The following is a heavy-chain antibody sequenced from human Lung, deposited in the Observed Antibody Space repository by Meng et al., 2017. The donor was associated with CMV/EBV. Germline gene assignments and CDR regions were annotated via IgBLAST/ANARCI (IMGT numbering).Heavy chain of an antibody. J-gene: IGHJ4*02. D-gene: IGHD4-17*01. CDR1: GLPISNYW. CDR3: RLGHYSQD. V-gene: IGHV3-7*02. CDR2: IKNDGSER. Sequence: LVEFGGGLVQPGWSLRLSCAASGLPISNYWMSWVRQAPGKGLEWVANIKNDGSERYYVDSVKGRFSISRDNADNSLYLQMNNLRAEDTAVYYCRLGHYSQDWGQGTLVTVSS.